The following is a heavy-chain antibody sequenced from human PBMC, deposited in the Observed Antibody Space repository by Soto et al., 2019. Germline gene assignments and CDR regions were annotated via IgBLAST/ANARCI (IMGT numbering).Heavy chain of an antibody. J-gene: IGHJ4*02. CDR2: ISYDGSNK. Sequence: GESLKISCAASGFTFSSYGMHWVRQAPGKGLEWVAVISYDGSNKYYADSVKGRFTISRDNSKNTLYLQMNSLRAEDTAVYYCAKEQSEWELGPLDYWGQGTLVTVSS. CDR1: GFTFSSYG. CDR3: AKEQSEWELGPLDY. D-gene: IGHD1-26*01. V-gene: IGHV3-30*18.